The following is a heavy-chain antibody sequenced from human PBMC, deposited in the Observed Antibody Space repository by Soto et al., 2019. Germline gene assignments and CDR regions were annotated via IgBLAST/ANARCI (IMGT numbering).Heavy chain of an antibody. CDR3: ARTLTYYYDSSGYGWFDP. CDR1: GGSISSGGYY. V-gene: IGHV4-31*03. J-gene: IGHJ5*02. D-gene: IGHD3-22*01. Sequence: SETLSLTCTVSGGSISSGGYYWSWIRQHPGKGLEWIGYIYYSGSTYYNPSLKSRVTISVDTSKNQFSLKLSSVTAADTAVYYCARTLTYYYDSSGYGWFDPWGQGTLVTVSS. CDR2: IYYSGST.